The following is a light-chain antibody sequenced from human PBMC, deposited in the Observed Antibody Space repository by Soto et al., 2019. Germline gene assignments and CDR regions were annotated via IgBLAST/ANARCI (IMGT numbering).Light chain of an antibody. CDR3: QQYTNWPKT. J-gene: IGKJ1*01. Sequence: IVLTQSPGTLSLSPAERATLSCRAGQRGSSSYLAWYQQKPGQAPRLLIYGASSRDTGIPERFSGSGSGTEFTLTISSLQSEDFAVYYCQQYTNWPKTFGQGTKVDIK. CDR2: GAS. V-gene: IGKV3-15*01. CDR1: QRGSSSY.